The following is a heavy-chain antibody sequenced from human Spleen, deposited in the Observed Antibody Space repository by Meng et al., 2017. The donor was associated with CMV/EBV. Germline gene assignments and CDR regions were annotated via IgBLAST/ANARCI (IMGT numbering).Heavy chain of an antibody. J-gene: IGHJ4*02. Sequence: PSETLSLTCAVYGGSFSGYYWSWIRQPPGKGLEWIGEINHSGSTNYNPPLKSRVTISVDTSKNQFSLKLSSVTAADTAVYYCARHLDYWGQGTLVTVSS. V-gene: IGHV4-34*01. CDR2: INHSGST. CDR1: GGSFSGYY. CDR3: ARHLDY.